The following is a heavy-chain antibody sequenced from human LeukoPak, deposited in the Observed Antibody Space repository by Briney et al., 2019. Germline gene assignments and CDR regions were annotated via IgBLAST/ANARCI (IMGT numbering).Heavy chain of an antibody. CDR2: IYYSGST. J-gene: IGHJ3*02. Sequence: SETLSLTCTVSGGSVSSGSYYWSWIRQPPGKGLEWIGYIYYSGSTNYNPSLKSRVTISVDTSKNQFSLKLSSVTAADTAVYYCARDLPFHDYGDYVDDFDIWGQGTMVTVSS. CDR3: ARDLPFHDYGDYVDDFDI. D-gene: IGHD4-17*01. CDR1: GGSVSSGSYY. V-gene: IGHV4-61*01.